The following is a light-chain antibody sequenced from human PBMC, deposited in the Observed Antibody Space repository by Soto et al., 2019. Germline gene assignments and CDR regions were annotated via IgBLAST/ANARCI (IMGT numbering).Light chain of an antibody. Sequence: DIQMTQSPSTLSASIGDRVTITCRSNQSLSNYLAWYQQKPGTAPKLLTSKSSTLETGVPSRFSGSGFGTEFTLTISSLRPDDFAIYYCQQYILYPLTFGQGTKVDIK. J-gene: IGKJ2*01. V-gene: IGKV1-5*03. CDR2: KSS. CDR3: QQYILYPLT. CDR1: QSLSNY.